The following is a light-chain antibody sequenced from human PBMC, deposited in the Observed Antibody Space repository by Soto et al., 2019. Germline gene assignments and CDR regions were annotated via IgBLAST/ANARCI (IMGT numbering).Light chain of an antibody. CDR3: HQFASTPRT. CDR1: QSVDRNY. J-gene: IGKJ1*01. CDR2: GAS. Sequence: EIVLTQSPGTLSLSPGESATLSCRASQSVDRNYLAWYQQRPGQAPRLLIYGASSRATGIPPRFSGSGSGTEFVLTISGLEAEEFAVYYCHQFASTPRTFGQGTKVETK. V-gene: IGKV3-20*01.